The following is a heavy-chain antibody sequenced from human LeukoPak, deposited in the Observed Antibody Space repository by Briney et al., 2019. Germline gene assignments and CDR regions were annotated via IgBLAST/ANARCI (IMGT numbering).Heavy chain of an antibody. CDR1: GYTFTSYS. Sequence: GASVKVSCKASGYTFTSYSITWVRQSPGQGLEWMGWISAYSGNTNYAQKVQGRVTMTTDTSTSTAYMELRSLRSEDTAVYYCARATDSRIAAAGGNWFDPWGQGTLVTVSS. CDR3: ARATDSRIAAAGGNWFDP. D-gene: IGHD6-13*01. J-gene: IGHJ5*02. V-gene: IGHV1-18*01. CDR2: ISAYSGNT.